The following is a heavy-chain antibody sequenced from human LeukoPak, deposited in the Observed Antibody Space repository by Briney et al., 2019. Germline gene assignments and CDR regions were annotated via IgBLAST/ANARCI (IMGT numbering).Heavy chain of an antibody. V-gene: IGHV1-46*01. CDR2: INPSGGST. J-gene: IGHJ4*02. D-gene: IGHD6-13*01. Sequence: GASVKVSCKASGYTFISYYIHWVRQAPGQGLEWMGIINPSGGSTTYARKFQGRVTMTRDTSTSTVYMELSSLRSEDTAVYYCARTAGKRFDYWGQGTLVTVSS. CDR3: ARTAGKRFDY. CDR1: GYTFISYY.